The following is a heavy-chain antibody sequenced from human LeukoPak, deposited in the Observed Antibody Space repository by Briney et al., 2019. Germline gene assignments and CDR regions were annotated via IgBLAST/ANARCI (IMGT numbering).Heavy chain of an antibody. CDR1: GYTWINYG. V-gene: IGHV1-18*01. D-gene: IGHD1-26*01. J-gene: IGHJ4*02. CDR2: ISLYNGNR. CDR3: AREESIGSYQFLHAY. Sequence: ASVKVSCKAAGYTWINYGITWVRQAPGQGLEWMGWISLYNGNRKYLQKLQGRVTLTPDTSTNTAYIDVRSLRSDDTTVYYCAREESIGSYQFLHAYWGQGTLVTVSS.